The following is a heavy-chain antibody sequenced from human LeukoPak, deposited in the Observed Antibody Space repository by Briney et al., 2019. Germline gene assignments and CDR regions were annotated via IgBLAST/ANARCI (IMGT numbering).Heavy chain of an antibody. CDR2: ISWNSGSI. D-gene: IGHD3-22*01. V-gene: IGHV3-9*01. Sequence: PGRSLRLSCAASGFTFNNYAMHWVRQTPGKGLERVSGISWNSGSIGYADSVKGRFTISRDNAKNSLYLQMNSLRAEDTALYYCAKAYYESGGYYSGPLDYWGQGTLVTVSS. CDR1: GFTFNNYA. CDR3: AKAYYESGGYYSGPLDY. J-gene: IGHJ4*02.